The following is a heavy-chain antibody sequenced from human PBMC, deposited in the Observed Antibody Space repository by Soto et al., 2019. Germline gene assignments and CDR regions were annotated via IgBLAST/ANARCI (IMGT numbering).Heavy chain of an antibody. V-gene: IGHV4-59*01. CDR1: GGSISSYY. D-gene: IGHD1-26*01. J-gene: IGHJ6*02. Sequence: PSETLSLTCTVSGGSISSYYWSWIRQPPGKGLECIGYIYYSGSTNYNPSLKSRVTISVDTSKNQFSLKLSSVTAADTAVYYCARGGDGYSGSYFDYYYYGMDVWGQGTPVTVSS. CDR3: ARGGDGYSGSYFDYYYYGMDV. CDR2: IYYSGST.